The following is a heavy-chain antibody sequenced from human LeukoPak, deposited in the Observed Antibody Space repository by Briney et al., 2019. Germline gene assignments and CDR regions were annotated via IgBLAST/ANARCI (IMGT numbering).Heavy chain of an antibody. CDR2: ISPKSGDT. J-gene: IGHJ6*03. Sequence: ASVKVSRKASGYTFTGYYVHCVPEAPGRGREGMGWISPKSGDTNYAKIFQGGVTMTRETSISTAYMALRRLRSGDTAVYYCARASGYSGYVFSIQYYYYYYYMDVWGKGTTVTISS. D-gene: IGHD5-12*01. CDR1: GYTFTGYY. CDR3: ARASGYSGYVFSIQYYYYYYYMDV. V-gene: IGHV1-2*02.